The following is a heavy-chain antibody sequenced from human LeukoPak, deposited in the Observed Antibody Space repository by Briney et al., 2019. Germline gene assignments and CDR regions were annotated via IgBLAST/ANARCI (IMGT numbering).Heavy chain of an antibody. CDR1: GSTFSTYP. CDR3: AKILSGTYSFDL. CDR2: ISGNSVTI. J-gene: IGHJ4*02. V-gene: IGHV3-23*01. D-gene: IGHD1-26*01. Sequence: PGGSLRLSCTASGSTFSTYPMTWVRQAPGQGLEWVPAISGNSVTIYYADSVKGRFTIPRDNSKNTLYLQMYSLRAEDTAVYYCAKILSGTYSFDLWGQGTLVTVSS.